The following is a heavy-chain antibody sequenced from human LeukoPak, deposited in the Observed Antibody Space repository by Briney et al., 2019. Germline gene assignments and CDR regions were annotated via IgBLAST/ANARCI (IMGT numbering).Heavy chain of an antibody. D-gene: IGHD3-10*01. Sequence: GGSLGLSCAASGFTFSSYSMNWVRQAPGKGLEWVSSISSSSSYIYYADSVKGRFTISRDNAKNSLYLQMNGLRAEDTAVYYCARGIYYGSYYFDYWGQGTLVTVSS. CDR2: ISSSSSYI. V-gene: IGHV3-21*01. J-gene: IGHJ4*02. CDR3: ARGIYYGSYYFDY. CDR1: GFTFSSYS.